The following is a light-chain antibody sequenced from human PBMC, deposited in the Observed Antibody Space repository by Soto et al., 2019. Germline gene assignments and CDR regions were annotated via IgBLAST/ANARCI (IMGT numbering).Light chain of an antibody. CDR2: GNS. CDR3: QSYDSSLSAL. CDR1: SSNIGAGYD. Sequence: QLVLTQPPSVSGAPGQRVTISCTGSSSNIGAGYDVHWYQQLPGTAPKLLIYGNSNRPSGVPDRFSGSMSGTSASLAITGLQAEDEADYYCQSYDSSLSALFGGGTKVTVL. V-gene: IGLV1-40*01. J-gene: IGLJ3*02.